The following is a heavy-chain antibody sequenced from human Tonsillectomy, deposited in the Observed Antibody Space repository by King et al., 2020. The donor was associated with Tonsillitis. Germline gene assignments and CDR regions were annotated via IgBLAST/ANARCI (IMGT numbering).Heavy chain of an antibody. V-gene: IGHV3-23*04. J-gene: IGHJ3*02. Sequence: VQLVQSGGGLVQPGGSLRLSCAASGFTFSSYAMSWVRQAPGKGLEWVSTINYSGGSTYYADSVKGRFTISRDNSKNTMYLQMNRLRAEDTAVYHCAKSFRGVAGGEAFDIWGQGTLVTVSS. CDR2: INYSGGST. CDR3: AKSFRGVAGGEAFDI. CDR1: GFTFSSYA. D-gene: IGHD6-19*01.